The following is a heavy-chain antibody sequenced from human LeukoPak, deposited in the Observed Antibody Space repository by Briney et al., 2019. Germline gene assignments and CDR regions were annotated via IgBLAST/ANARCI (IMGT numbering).Heavy chain of an antibody. V-gene: IGHV1-8*03. CDR2: MNPNSGNT. CDR1: GYTFTSYD. Sequence: WASVKVSCKASGYTFTSYDINWVRQATGQGLEWMGWMNPNSGNTGYAQKFQGRVTITRNTSISTAYMELSSLRSEDTAVYYCARGGYYAEGAFDIWGQGTMVTVSS. D-gene: IGHD4-17*01. J-gene: IGHJ3*02. CDR3: ARGGYYAEGAFDI.